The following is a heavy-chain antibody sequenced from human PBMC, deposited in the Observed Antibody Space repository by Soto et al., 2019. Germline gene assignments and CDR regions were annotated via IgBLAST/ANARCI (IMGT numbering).Heavy chain of an antibody. CDR3: AAFCSGGSCYGMDV. V-gene: IGHV1-58*01. CDR1: GFAFTISA. Sequence: SVKVSCTASGFAFTISAVQWVRQARGQRLEWIGWIVVGSGNTNYAQKFQERVTITRDMSTSTAYMELSSLRSEDTAVYYCAAFCSGGSCYGMDVWGQGTTVTVSS. CDR2: IVVGSGNT. J-gene: IGHJ6*02. D-gene: IGHD2-15*01.